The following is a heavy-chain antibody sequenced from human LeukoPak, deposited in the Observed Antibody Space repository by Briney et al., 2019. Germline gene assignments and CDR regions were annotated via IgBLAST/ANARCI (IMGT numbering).Heavy chain of an antibody. CDR3: ARDESLVRGAAFDY. Sequence: GSLRLSCAASGFTFSSYSMNWVRQAPGKGLEWVSYISSSSNYINYADSVKGRFTISRDNAKNSLYLQMNSLRAEDTAVYYCARDESLVRGAAFDYWGQGTLVTVS. V-gene: IGHV3-21*01. CDR1: GFTFSSYS. J-gene: IGHJ4*02. D-gene: IGHD3-10*01. CDR2: ISSSSNYI.